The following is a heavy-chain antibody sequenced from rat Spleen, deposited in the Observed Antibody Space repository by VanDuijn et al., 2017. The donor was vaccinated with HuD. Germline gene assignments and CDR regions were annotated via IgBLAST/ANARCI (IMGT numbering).Heavy chain of an antibody. CDR1: GFTFSSFP. V-gene: IGHV5-25*01. D-gene: IGHD1-6*01. J-gene: IGHJ2*01. Sequence: EVQLVESGGGLVQPGRSLKLSCAASGFTFSSFPMAWVRQGPKKGLEWVASINSGGSDTFYPVSVKGRFTISRDNAKSTLYLQMDSLRSEDTATYYCAREADKPFHYFDHWGQGVMVTVSS. CDR3: AREADKPFHYFDH. CDR2: INSGGSDT.